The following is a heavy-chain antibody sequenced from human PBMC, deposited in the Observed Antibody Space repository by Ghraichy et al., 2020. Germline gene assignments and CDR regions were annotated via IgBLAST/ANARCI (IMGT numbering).Heavy chain of an antibody. CDR3: ARDGGRHAGMDV. D-gene: IGHD3-16*01. CDR1: GFPFSHYG. CDR2: VWYSGSDT. V-gene: IGHV3-33*01. Sequence: LSLTCAASGFPFSHYGMQWVRQVPGKGLEWVAVVWYSGSDTQYADSAKGRFIVSRDNSKNVLYLQMDSLRAEDTAVYYCARDGGRHAGMDVWGQGTPVTVSS. J-gene: IGHJ6*02.